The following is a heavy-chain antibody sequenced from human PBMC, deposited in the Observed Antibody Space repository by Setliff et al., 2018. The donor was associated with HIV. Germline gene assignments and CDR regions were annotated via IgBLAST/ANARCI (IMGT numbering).Heavy chain of an antibody. J-gene: IGHJ4*02. D-gene: IGHD3-10*01. Sequence: RASVKVSCKASGYSFSNYAMHWVRQAPGQGLEWMGIITPSDSYTVYAQKFQGRVTMTRDTSTSTVYMELSSLRSDDTAVYYCARDNIIWSKDYWGQGTLVTVSS. CDR2: ITPSDSYT. CDR1: GYSFSNYA. V-gene: IGHV1-46*01. CDR3: ARDNIIWSKDY.